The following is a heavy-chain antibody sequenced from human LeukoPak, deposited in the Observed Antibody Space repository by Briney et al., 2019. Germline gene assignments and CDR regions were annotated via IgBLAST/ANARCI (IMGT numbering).Heavy chain of an antibody. V-gene: IGHV3-30*18. Sequence: GGSLRLSCAASGFTFSSYGIPWVRQAPGKGLEWVAVISYDGNNGYYADSVKGRFTISRDNSKSTLYLQMNSLRAEDTAVYYCAKDYTRSGYYYGHYYYGMDVWGQGTTVTVSS. D-gene: IGHD3-22*01. CDR2: ISYDGNNG. CDR1: GFTFSSYG. CDR3: AKDYTRSGYYYGHYYYGMDV. J-gene: IGHJ6*02.